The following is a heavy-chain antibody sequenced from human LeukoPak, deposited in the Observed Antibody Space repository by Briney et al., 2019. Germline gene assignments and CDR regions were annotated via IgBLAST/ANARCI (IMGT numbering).Heavy chain of an antibody. Sequence: PGGSLRLSCTASGFTFSNFAMSWVRQAPGKGLEWVSTITGGSGAKYYADSVKGRFTISRDNSKDTLYLQMNSLRAEDTAVYYCARDRGGRGIAAAGTDIVYWGQGTLVTVSS. J-gene: IGHJ4*02. CDR1: GFTFSNFA. CDR3: ARDRGGRGIAAAGTDIVY. CDR2: ITGGSGAK. D-gene: IGHD6-13*01. V-gene: IGHV3-23*01.